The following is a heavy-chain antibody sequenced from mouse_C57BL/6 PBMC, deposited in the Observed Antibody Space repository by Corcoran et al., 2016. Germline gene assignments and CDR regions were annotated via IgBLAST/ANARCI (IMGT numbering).Heavy chain of an antibody. CDR1: GYTFTDYY. V-gene: IGHV1-26*01. D-gene: IGHD1-1*01. J-gene: IGHJ1*03. Sequence: EVQLQQSGPELVKPGASVKISCKASGYTFTDYYMNWVKQSHGKSLEWIGDINPNNGGTSYNQKFKGKATLTVDKSSSTAYMELRSLTSEDSAVYYCERRLGRSYWYFDVWGTGTTVTVSS. CDR2: INPNNGGT. CDR3: ERRLGRSYWYFDV.